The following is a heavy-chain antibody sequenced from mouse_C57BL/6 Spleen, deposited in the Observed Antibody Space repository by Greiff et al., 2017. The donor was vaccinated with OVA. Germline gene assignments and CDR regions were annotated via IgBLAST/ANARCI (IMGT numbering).Heavy chain of an antibody. J-gene: IGHJ2*01. V-gene: IGHV5-17*01. D-gene: IGHD1-1*02. CDR3: ARKVGDY. CDR1: GFTFSDYG. Sequence: EVKLMESGGGLVKPGGSLKLSCAASGFTFSDYGMHWVRQAPEQGLEWVAYISSGSSTIYYADTVKGRFTISRDNAKNTLFLQMTSLRSEDTAMYYCARKVGDYWGQGTTLTVSS. CDR2: ISSGSSTI.